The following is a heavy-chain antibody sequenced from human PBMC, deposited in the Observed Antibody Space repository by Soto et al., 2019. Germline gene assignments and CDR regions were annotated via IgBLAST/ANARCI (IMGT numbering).Heavy chain of an antibody. CDR3: ARDPSGIAAEGWFDP. D-gene: IGHD6-13*01. CDR2: IYYSGST. J-gene: IGHJ5*02. V-gene: IGHV4-31*03. CDR1: GGSIRSGGYY. Sequence: SETLSLTCTVSGGSIRSGGYYWSWIRRHPGKGLEWIGYIYYSGSTYYNPSLKSRVTISVDTSKNQFSLKLSSVTVADTAVYYCARDPSGIAAEGWFDPWGQGTLVTVSS.